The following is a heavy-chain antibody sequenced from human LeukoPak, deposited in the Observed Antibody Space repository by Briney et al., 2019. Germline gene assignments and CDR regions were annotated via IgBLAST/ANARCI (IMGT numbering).Heavy chain of an antibody. V-gene: IGHV1-18*01. Sequence: ASVKVSCKASGYTFTSYGISWVRQAPGQGLEWMGWISAYNGNTNYAQKLQGRVTMTTDTSTSTAYMELRSLRSDDTAVYCCARDANPSDYGVSGEDDAFDIWCQGTMVTVSS. D-gene: IGHD4-17*01. J-gene: IGHJ3*02. CDR1: GYTFTSYG. CDR3: ARDANPSDYGVSGEDDAFDI. CDR2: ISAYNGNT.